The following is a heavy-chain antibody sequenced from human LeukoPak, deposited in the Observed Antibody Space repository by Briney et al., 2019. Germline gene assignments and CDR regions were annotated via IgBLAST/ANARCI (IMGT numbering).Heavy chain of an antibody. CDR2: IYHSGST. CDR1: GGSIISTSFY. D-gene: IGHD3-22*01. J-gene: IGHJ5*02. CDR3: ARVYYDNRGYYWFDR. V-gene: IGHV4-39*01. Sequence: PSETLSLTCTVSGGSIISTSFYWGWIRQPPGKGLAWLGSIYHSGSTYDNPSLKSRVTISVDRSKNQFSLKLSSVTAADTAVYYCARVYYDNRGYYWFDRCGQGTLVTVSS.